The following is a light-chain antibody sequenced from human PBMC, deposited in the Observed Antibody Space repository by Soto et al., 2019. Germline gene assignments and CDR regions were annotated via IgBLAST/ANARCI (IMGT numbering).Light chain of an antibody. Sequence: QSVMTQPPSVPAAPGPKVTISCSGSSSNSGGNSVSWDQQLPGTAPKLLIFDDNKRPSGLPDRLYGSKSGTSATLGITGFQTGDEADYYCGSWDSSLSAYVFGTGTKLTVL. CDR1: SSNSGGNS. J-gene: IGLJ1*01. V-gene: IGLV1-51*01. CDR3: GSWDSSLSAYV. CDR2: DDN.